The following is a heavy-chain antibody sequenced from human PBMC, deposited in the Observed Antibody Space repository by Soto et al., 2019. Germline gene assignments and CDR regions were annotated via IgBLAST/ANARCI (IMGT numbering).Heavy chain of an antibody. J-gene: IGHJ6*02. V-gene: IGHV3-21*02. D-gene: IGHD2-15*01. CDR2: ISSATTDI. Sequence: EVQLVESGGGLVKPGGSLRLSCAASGFTFSLYTMSWVRQAPGKGLGWVSSISSATTDIYYADSVKGRFTISRDNAKNSVYLQMNCLTAEATALYYCVTLCGGSCYFGVDVWGLGTTVTVSS. CDR3: VTLCGGSCYFGVDV. CDR1: GFTFSLYT.